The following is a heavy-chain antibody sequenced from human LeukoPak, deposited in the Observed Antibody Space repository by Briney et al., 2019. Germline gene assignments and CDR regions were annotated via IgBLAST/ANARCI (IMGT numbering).Heavy chain of an antibody. CDR3: ARSSLWFGESVDY. CDR2: IWYDGSNK. D-gene: IGHD3-10*01. CDR1: GFTFSSYG. V-gene: IGHV3-33*01. Sequence: GGSLRLSCAASGFTFSSYGMHWVRQAPGKGLEWVAVIWYDGSNKYYADSVKGRFTISRDNSKNTLYLQMNSLRVEDTAVYYCARSSLWFGESVDYWGQGTLVTVSS. J-gene: IGHJ4*02.